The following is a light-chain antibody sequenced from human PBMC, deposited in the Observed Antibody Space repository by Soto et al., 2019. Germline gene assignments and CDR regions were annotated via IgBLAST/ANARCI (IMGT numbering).Light chain of an antibody. CDR3: QVWDSSSDRP. CDR1: NIGSKS. CDR2: YDS. Sequence: SYELTQPPSVSVAPGKTARITCGGNNIGSKSVHWYQQKPGQAPVLVIYYDSDRSSGIPERFSGSNSGNTATLTISRVEAGDEADYYCQVWDSSSDRPFGGGTKLTVL. J-gene: IGLJ2*01. V-gene: IGLV3-21*04.